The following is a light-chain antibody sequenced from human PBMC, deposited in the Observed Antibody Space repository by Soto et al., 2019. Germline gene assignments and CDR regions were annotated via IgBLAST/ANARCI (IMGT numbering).Light chain of an antibody. V-gene: IGKV1-12*01. Sequence: DIQMTQSPSSVSASVGDRVTITCRASQGISSWLAWYQRKPGKAPKLLIYAASSLQSGVPSRFSGRGSGTEFTLTISSLQPDDFAVYFCQQYGNSPQITFGQGTRLEIK. CDR1: QGISSW. CDR3: QQYGNSPQIT. J-gene: IGKJ5*01. CDR2: AAS.